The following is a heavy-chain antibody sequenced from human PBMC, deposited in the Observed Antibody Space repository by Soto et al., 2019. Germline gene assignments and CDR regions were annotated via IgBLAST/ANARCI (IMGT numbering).Heavy chain of an antibody. D-gene: IGHD1-7*01. CDR1: GYTFTNHA. Sequence: ASVKVSCKASGYTFTNHAIHWVRQAPGQGLEWMGWINAGKGDTKYPQRFQGRVTITRDTSASTAYMELSSLRSEDTAVYYCARNILGGTTDYWGPGTLVTSPQ. CDR3: ARNILGGTTDY. V-gene: IGHV1-3*01. CDR2: INAGKGDT. J-gene: IGHJ4*02.